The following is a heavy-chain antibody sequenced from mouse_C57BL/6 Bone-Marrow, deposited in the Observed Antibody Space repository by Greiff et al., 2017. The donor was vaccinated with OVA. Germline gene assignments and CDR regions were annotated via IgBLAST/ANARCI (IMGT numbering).Heavy chain of an antibody. CDR2: INYDGSST. Sequence: EVQLVESEGGLVQPGSSMKLSCTASGFTFSDYYMAWVRQVPEKGLEWVANINYDGSSTYYLDSLKSRFIISRDNAKNILYLQMSSLKSEDTATYYCAREVPEAMDYWGQGTSVTVSS. V-gene: IGHV5-16*01. CDR1: GFTFSDYY. CDR3: AREVPEAMDY. J-gene: IGHJ4*01.